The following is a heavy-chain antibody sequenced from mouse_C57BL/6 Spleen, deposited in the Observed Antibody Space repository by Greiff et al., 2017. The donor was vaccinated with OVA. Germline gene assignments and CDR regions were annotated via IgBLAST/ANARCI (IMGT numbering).Heavy chain of an antibody. J-gene: IGHJ2*01. CDR1: GYTFTDYE. CDR2: IDPETGGT. V-gene: IGHV1-15*01. Sequence: QVQLQQSGAELVRPGASVTLSCKASGYTFTDYEMHWVKQTPVHGLEWIGAIDPETGGTAYNQKFKGKAILTADKSSSTAYMELRSLTSEDSAVYYCTRRDYYGSSYSDYWGQGTTLTVSS. D-gene: IGHD1-1*01. CDR3: TRRDYYGSSYSDY.